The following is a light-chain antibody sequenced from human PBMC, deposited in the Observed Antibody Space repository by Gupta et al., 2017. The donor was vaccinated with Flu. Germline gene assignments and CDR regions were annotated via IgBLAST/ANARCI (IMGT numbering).Light chain of an antibody. Sequence: QSVLTPPSSVSGAPGQRVTISCTGSSSNIGAGYDVHWYQQLPGTAPKLLISDDNIRPSGVPDRFSGSKSGTSASLAITGLQAEDDADYYCHSYDSRLSGSVFGGGTKLTVL. CDR2: DDN. CDR3: HSYDSRLSGSV. CDR1: SSNIGAGYD. V-gene: IGLV1-40*01. J-gene: IGLJ3*02.